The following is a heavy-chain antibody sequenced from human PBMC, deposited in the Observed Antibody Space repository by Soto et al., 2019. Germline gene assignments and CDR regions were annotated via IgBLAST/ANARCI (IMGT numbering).Heavy chain of an antibody. V-gene: IGHV4-59*01. CDR3: ASLRGNYFAY. J-gene: IGHJ4*02. D-gene: IGHD3-16*01. CDR1: GGSISSNY. Sequence: QVQLQESGPGQVKPSETLSLTCTVSGGSISSNYWSWIRQPPGKGLEWIGNSYHSGTTNYSPSLKSRVIMAVDTSKNQFSLKLTSVTAADTAVYYCASLRGNYFAYWGQGTLVTVSS. CDR2: SYHSGTT.